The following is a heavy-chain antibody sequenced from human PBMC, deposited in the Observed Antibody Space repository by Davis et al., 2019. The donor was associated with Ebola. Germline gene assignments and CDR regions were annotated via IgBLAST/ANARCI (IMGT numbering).Heavy chain of an antibody. Sequence: ESLKISCAASGFVFRNYVMSWVRQAPGKGLEWVSTLGTSADTYYADSVKGRFTISRDNSKNTLHLQMNSLRVEDTAIYYCAKDTSNVWFDVWGQGTMVTVSS. CDR3: AKDTSNVWFDV. V-gene: IGHV3-23*01. CDR1: GFVFRNYV. J-gene: IGHJ3*01. CDR2: LGTSADT. D-gene: IGHD6-19*01.